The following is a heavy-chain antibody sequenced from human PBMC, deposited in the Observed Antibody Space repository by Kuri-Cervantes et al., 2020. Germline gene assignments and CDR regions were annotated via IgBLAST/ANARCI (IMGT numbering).Heavy chain of an antibody. D-gene: IGHD1-1*01. Sequence: ASVKVSCKASGYTFTSYGISWVRQAPGQGLEWMGWISAYNGNTNYAQKLQGRVTMTTDTSTSTAYMELSSLRSEDTAVYYCASKASYNWNDPRYYYYMDVWGKGTTVTVSS. CDR1: GYTFTSYG. CDR2: ISAYNGNT. J-gene: IGHJ6*03. CDR3: ASKASYNWNDPRYYYYMDV. V-gene: IGHV1-18*01.